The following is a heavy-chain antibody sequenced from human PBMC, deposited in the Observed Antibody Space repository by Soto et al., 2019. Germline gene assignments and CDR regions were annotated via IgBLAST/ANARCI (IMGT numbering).Heavy chain of an antibody. CDR1: GGSISNHY. J-gene: IGHJ4*02. Sequence: QVQLQESGPGLVKPSETLSLTCTVSGGSISNHYWSWIRQPPGKGLEWIGYIYYNGNTNYNPPLKSRVTMSVDTSTNQISLKLSSVTAADTAVYYCMGANWYSEYWGQGTLVTVSS. CDR3: MGANWYSEY. V-gene: IGHV4-59*11. CDR2: IYYNGNT. D-gene: IGHD7-27*01.